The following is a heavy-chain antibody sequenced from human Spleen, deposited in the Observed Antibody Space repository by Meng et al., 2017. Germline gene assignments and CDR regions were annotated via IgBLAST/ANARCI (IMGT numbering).Heavy chain of an antibody. CDR2: ISSNGGST. Sequence: GESLKISCAASGFTFSSYWMHWVRQAPGKGLEYVSAISSNGGSTYYANSVKGRFTISRDNSKNTLYLQMGSLRAEDMAVYYCARDQYDSSGYYATNDAFDIWGQGTMVTVSS. CDR1: GFTFSSYW. V-gene: IGHV3-64*01. J-gene: IGHJ3*02. D-gene: IGHD3-22*01. CDR3: ARDQYDSSGYYATNDAFDI.